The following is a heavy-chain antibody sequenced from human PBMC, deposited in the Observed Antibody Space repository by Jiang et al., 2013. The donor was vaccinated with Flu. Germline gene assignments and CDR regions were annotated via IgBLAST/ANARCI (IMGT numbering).Heavy chain of an antibody. Sequence: QTLSLTCAISGDSVSSNSAAWNWIRQSPSRGLEWLGRTYYRSKWYSDYPVSVRGRIAINPDTSKNQFSLQLNSVTPEDTAVYYCARDWSRAAGGMRAFDIWGQGTMVTVSS. V-gene: IGHV6-1*01. J-gene: IGHJ3*02. CDR3: ARDWSRAAGGMRAFDI. D-gene: IGHD6-13*01. CDR2: TYYRSKWYS. CDR1: GDSVSSNSAA.